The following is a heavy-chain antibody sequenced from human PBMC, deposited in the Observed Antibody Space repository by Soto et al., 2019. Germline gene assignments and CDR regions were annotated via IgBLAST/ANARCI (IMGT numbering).Heavy chain of an antibody. CDR2: IYYSGST. CDR1: VGSISSYY. J-gene: IGHJ5*02. D-gene: IGHD3-9*01. CDR3: AFTNYDILTGDNWFDP. Sequence: SETLSLTCTVSVGSISSYYWSWIRQPPGKGLEWIGYIYYSGSTNYNPSLKSRVTISVDTSKNQFSLKLSSVTAADTAVYYCAFTNYDILTGDNWFDPWGQGTLVTGSS. V-gene: IGHV4-59*01.